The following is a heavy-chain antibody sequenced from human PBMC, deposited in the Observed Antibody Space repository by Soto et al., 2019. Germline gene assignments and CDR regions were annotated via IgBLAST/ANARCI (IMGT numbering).Heavy chain of an antibody. D-gene: IGHD3-16*01. CDR3: ANPGGPNVMENFYYYYYYMDV. CDR1: GLTFFNHA. V-gene: IGHV3-23*01. CDR2: ISSSGGTT. Sequence: QLLESGGDLVQPGGSLRLSCAASGLTFFNHAMTWVRQAPGKGLEWVAGISSSGGTTYYADSVKGRFTISRDNVKNTLYQQMNSLRAEDTSVYYCANPGGPNVMENFYYYYYYMDVWGKGTTVTVSS. J-gene: IGHJ6*03.